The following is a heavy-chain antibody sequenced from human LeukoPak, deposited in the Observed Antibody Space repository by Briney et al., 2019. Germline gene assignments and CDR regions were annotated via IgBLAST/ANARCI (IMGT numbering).Heavy chain of an antibody. D-gene: IGHD5-18*01. Sequence: ALVKVSCKASGYTFTSYGISWVRQAPGQGLEWMGWISAYNGSTNYAQKLQGRVTMTTDTSTSTAYMELRSLRSDDTAVYYCARAVGVQLWSNFFNYWGQGTLVTVSS. CDR1: GYTFTSYG. J-gene: IGHJ4*02. CDR2: ISAYNGST. CDR3: ARAVGVQLWSNFFNY. V-gene: IGHV1-18*01.